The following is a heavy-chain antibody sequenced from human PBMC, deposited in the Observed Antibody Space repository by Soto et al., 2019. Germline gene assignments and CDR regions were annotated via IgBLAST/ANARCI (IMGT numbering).Heavy chain of an antibody. V-gene: IGHV3-30*14. J-gene: IGHJ4*02. CDR2: ISFDAKNA. CDR1: GFTFKNYC. D-gene: IGHD3-22*01. CDR3: AKGHVYYDSSAGFDF. Sequence: QVQLVESGGGVVQPGRSLTLSCTASGFTFKNYCMHWVRQAPGKGLEWVAVISFDAKNAYYPDSVKGRFTISRDNSKSTLYLQMNSLRPEDTALYFCAKGHVYYDSSAGFDFWGQGTLVTVSS.